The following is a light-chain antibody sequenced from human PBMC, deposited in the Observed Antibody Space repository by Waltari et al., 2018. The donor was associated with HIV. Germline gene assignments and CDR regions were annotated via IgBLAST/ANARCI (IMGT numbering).Light chain of an antibody. Sequence: QSVLTQPPSASGTPGHRVTISCSGSSSTIGNYFIYWYQQFPGTAPKLLIYRNDQRPSGVPDRFSGSKSGTSASLAISGPRSEDEADYYCATWDDTLSAWVFSGGTKLTVL. CDR1: SSTIGNYF. J-gene: IGLJ2*01. V-gene: IGLV1-47*01. CDR2: RND. CDR3: ATWDDTLSAWV.